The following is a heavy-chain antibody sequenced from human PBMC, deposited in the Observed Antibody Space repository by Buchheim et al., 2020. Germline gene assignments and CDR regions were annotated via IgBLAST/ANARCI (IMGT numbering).Heavy chain of an antibody. CDR3: ASGDSSGHYYGASDY. CDR1: GFTFSRFG. D-gene: IGHD3-22*01. CDR2: IWYDGSQK. V-gene: IGHV3-33*01. Sequence: QVHLVESGGGVVQPGRSLRLSCAASGFTFSRFGMHWVRQAPGKGLEWVAVIWYDGSQKCYADSVKGRFTISRDNSKNTMFLQMNSLRAEDTAVYYCASGDSSGHYYGASDYWGQGTL. J-gene: IGHJ4*02.